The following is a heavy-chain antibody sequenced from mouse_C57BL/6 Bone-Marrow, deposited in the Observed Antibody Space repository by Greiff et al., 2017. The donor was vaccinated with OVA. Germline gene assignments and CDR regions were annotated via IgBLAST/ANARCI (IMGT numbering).Heavy chain of an antibody. J-gene: IGHJ2*01. CDR2: IHPNSGST. CDR3: ARGAWGY. Sequence: QVHVKQPGAELVKPGASVKLSCKASGYTFTSYWMHWVKQRPGQGLEWIGMIHPNSGSTNYNEKFKSKATLTVDKSSSTAYMQLSSLTSEDAAVYYCARGAWGYWGQGTTLTVSS. CDR1: GYTFTSYW. V-gene: IGHV1-64*01.